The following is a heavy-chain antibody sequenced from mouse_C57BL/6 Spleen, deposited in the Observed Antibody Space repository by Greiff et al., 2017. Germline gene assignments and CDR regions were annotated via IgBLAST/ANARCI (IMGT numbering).Heavy chain of an antibody. CDR2: SRNKANDYTP. J-gene: IGHJ3*01. CDR3: ARDEDGNPIAY. V-gene: IGHV7-1*01. Sequence: EVKVVESGGGLVQSGRSLRLSCATSGFTFSDFYMEWVRQAPGKALVWIAASRNKANDYTPEYSASVRGRFIVSRDTSKSILYLQMNALRAEDTAIYYCARDEDGNPIAYWGQGTLVTVSA. D-gene: IGHD2-1*01. CDR1: GFTFSDFY.